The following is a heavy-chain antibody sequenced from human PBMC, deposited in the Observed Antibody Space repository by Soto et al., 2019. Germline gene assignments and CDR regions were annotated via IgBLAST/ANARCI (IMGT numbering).Heavy chain of an antibody. V-gene: IGHV4-59*01. Sequence: SETLALTCTVSGGSISSYYWSWTRQPPGKGLEWIGYIYYSGSTNYNPSLKSRVTISVDTSKNQFSLKLSSVTAADTAVYYCAGDGRRGYGHLAFAFCGQGTLVTVSS. CDR3: AGDGRRGYGHLAFAF. J-gene: IGHJ5*01. D-gene: IGHD5-12*01. CDR2: IYYSGST. CDR1: GGSISSYY.